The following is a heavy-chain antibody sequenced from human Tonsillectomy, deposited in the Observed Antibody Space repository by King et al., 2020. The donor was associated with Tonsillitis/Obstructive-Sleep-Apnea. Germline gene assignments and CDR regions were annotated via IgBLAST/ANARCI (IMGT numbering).Heavy chain of an antibody. CDR3: ATMDXXIVVVRXXXXXXXXX. J-gene: IGHJ6*04. Sequence: QGQLVQSGAVVKKPGSSVKVSCKASGGTFSSYAISWVRQAPGQGLEWMGGIIPIFARTSYAQKFQGRVTITADETTSTAYMELSSLRSEDTAVYYCATMDXXIVVVRXXXXXXXXXXXXGTTVTVSS. CDR1: GGTFSSYA. D-gene: IGHD2-15*01. CDR2: IIPIFART. V-gene: IGHV1-69*01.